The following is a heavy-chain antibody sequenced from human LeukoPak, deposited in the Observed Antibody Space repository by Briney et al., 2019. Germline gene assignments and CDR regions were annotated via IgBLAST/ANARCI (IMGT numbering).Heavy chain of an antibody. CDR3: TRHGNGDDSSGYTDY. J-gene: IGHJ4*02. CDR1: GFTFSGSA. CDR2: IRSKANSYAT. D-gene: IGHD3-22*01. Sequence: PGGSLRLSXAASGFTFSGSAIHWVGQSSGKGLEWVGRIRSKANSYATVYTASVKGRFSISRDDSKKTAYLQMNSLKTEDTAVYYCTRHGNGDDSSGYTDYWGQGTLVTVSS. V-gene: IGHV3-73*01.